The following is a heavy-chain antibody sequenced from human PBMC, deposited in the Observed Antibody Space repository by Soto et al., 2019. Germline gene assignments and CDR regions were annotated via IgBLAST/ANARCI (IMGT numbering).Heavy chain of an antibody. J-gene: IGHJ3*02. CDR1: GFTFSDYY. V-gene: IGHV3-11*01. CDR3: ANPYCSGGSCYEAAFDI. CDR2: ISSSGSTI. D-gene: IGHD2-15*01. Sequence: QVQLVESGGGLVKPGGSLRLSCAASGFTFSDYYMSWIRQAPGKGLEWVSYISSSGSTIYYADSVKGRFTISRDNAKNTLYLQMNRLRAEDTAVYYCANPYCSGGSCYEAAFDIWGQGTMVTVSS.